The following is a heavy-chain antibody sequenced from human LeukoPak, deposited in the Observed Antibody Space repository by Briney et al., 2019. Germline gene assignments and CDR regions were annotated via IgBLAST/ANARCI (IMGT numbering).Heavy chain of an antibody. CDR1: GFTISSYG. J-gene: IGHJ4*02. CDR2: YSNGGTT. D-gene: IGHD1-1*01. Sequence: PGGALRLSCGVSGFTISSYGVTWVRRATGRGLEWHTGYSNGGTTRSRDSGKGRFPITRHTSKNTVYRQMNSLIPEGTAVYYCTKWNGYVSDWGQGTLVSVSA. CDR3: TKWNGYVSD. V-gene: IGHV3-23*01.